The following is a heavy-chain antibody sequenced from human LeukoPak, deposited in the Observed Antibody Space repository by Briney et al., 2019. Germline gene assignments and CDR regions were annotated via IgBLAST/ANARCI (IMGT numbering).Heavy chain of an antibody. Sequence: SETLSLTCAVYDGSFSVSYWTWVRQPPGKGLEWIGEINHTGSTNYNPSLKSRVTISADTSKNQLSLKVSSVTAADTARYYCARGLIQLDYWGQGTLVTVSS. CDR2: INHTGST. CDR1: DGSFSVSY. D-gene: IGHD5-18*01. V-gene: IGHV4-34*01. J-gene: IGHJ4*02. CDR3: ARGLIQLDY.